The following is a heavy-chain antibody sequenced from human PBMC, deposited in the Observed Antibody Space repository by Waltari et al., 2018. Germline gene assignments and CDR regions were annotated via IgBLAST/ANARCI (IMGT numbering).Heavy chain of an antibody. V-gene: IGHV3-23*01. CDR2: VGDNGRST. D-gene: IGHD4-17*01. Sequence: EVQLLDYGGGLVQPGGSLRLSCGASGLSFSTYAMNWVRQAPAKRREWVSAVGDNGRSTYYADSVKGRFTISRDNSKNTLYLQMSSLRTEDTAVYYCAKREYGGSNWFDPWGQGTLVTVSS. CDR1: GLSFSTYA. J-gene: IGHJ5*02. CDR3: AKREYGGSNWFDP.